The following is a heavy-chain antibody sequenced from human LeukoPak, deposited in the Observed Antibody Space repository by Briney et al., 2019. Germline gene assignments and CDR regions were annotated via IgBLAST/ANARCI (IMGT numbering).Heavy chain of an antibody. Sequence: PSQTLSLTCTVSGGSISSGGNYWSWIRQPPGKGLEWIGYIYHSGSTYYNPSLKSRVTISVDTSKNRFSLKLSSVTAADTAVYYCARQTQADVLTGYFYGGFDYWGQGTLVTVSS. CDR3: ARQTQADVLTGYFYGGFDY. CDR2: IYHSGST. J-gene: IGHJ4*02. D-gene: IGHD3-9*01. CDR1: GGSISSGGNY. V-gene: IGHV4-30-2*03.